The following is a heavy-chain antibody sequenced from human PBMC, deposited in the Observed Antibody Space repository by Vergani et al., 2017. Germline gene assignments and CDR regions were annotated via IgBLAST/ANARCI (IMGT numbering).Heavy chain of an antibody. CDR3: AHVWCGEVVFDY. CDR1: GFSLSTAGVG. J-gene: IGHJ4*02. Sequence: QITLKESGPALVKPTQTLTLTCTFSGFSLSTAGVGVGWIRPPPGKALEWLALIYWNDDKRYSPSLKSRLTITTDTSKNHVVLTMTTMDPVDTATYYCAHVWCGEVVFDYWGQGTLVTVSS. V-gene: IGHV2-5*01. CDR2: IYWNDDK. D-gene: IGHD3-10*01.